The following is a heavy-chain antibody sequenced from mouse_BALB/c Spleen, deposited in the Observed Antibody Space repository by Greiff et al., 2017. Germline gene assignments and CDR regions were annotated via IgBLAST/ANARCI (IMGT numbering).Heavy chain of an antibody. CDR3: ARSYYGSRRVFDY. J-gene: IGHJ2*01. CDR1: GYTFTNYW. CDR2: IYPGGGYT. V-gene: IGHV1-63*02. Sequence: VQLVESGAELVRPGTSVKISCKASGYTFTNYWLGWVKQRPGHGLEWIGDIYPGGGYTNYNEKFKGKATLTADTSSSTAYMQLSSLTSEDSAVYFCARSYYGSRRVFDYWGQGTTLTVSS. D-gene: IGHD1-1*01.